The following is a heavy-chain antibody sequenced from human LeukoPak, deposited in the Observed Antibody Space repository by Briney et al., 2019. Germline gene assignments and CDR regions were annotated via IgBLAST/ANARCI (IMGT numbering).Heavy chain of an antibody. CDR2: IYPGDSDT. V-gene: IGHV5-51*01. CDR1: GRSFASYW. CDR3: ARPFDYAERRDY. Sequence: GGSLQISCKGSGRSFASYWIGWVRQMPGKDLEWMGIIYPGDSDTRYSPSFQGQVTISADKSISTAYLQWSSLKASDTAMYYCARPFDYAERRDYWGQGTLVTVSS. J-gene: IGHJ4*02. D-gene: IGHD4-17*01.